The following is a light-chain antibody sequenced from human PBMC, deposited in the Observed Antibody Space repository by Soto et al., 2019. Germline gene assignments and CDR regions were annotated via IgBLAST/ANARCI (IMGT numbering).Light chain of an antibody. CDR3: QQYNNWPT. CDR1: QSVGNN. V-gene: IGKV3-11*01. Sequence: EVVLTQSPATLSLSPGERATLSRRASQSVGNNLAWYQQKPGQAPGLLIYEASTRATGIPARFSGSGSGTDFTLTISSLEPEDFAIYFCQQYNNWPTFGQGTKVDIK. CDR2: EAS. J-gene: IGKJ1*01.